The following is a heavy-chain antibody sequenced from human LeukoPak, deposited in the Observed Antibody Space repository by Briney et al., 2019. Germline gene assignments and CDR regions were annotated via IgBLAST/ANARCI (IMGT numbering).Heavy chain of an antibody. Sequence: PGGSLRLSCAASGFTFSSYAVSWVRQAPGKGLEWVSVIYSGGSTYYADSVKGRFTISRDNSKNTLYLQMNSLRAEDTAVYYCARVAAARFDYWGQGTLVTVSS. J-gene: IGHJ4*02. V-gene: IGHV3-53*01. CDR1: GFTFSSYA. D-gene: IGHD6-6*01. CDR2: IYSGGST. CDR3: ARVAAARFDY.